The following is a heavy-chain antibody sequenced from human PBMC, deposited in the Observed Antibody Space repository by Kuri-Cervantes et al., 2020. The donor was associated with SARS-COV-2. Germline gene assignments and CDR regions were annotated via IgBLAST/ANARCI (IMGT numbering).Heavy chain of an antibody. CDR1: GYSISSGYY. CDR2: IYHSGST. D-gene: IGHD3-16*02. Sequence: SETLSLTCAVSGYSISSGYYWGWIRQPPGKGLEWIGSIYHSGSTYYNPSLKSRVTISVDTSKNQFSLKLSSVTAADTAVYYCARAAFGGVIDLGGQGTLVTVSS. V-gene: IGHV4-38-2*01. J-gene: IGHJ4*02. CDR3: ARAAFGGVIDL.